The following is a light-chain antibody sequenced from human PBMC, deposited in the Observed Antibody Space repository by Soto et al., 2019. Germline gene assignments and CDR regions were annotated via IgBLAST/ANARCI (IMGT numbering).Light chain of an antibody. J-gene: IGKJ2*01. CDR3: QQYGSSPYT. Sequence: EIVLTQSPGTLSLSPGERATLSCRASQSVSNSYLAWYQQKPGQAPRLLIFGASSRATGIPDRFSGSGSGTDFTLTISRLEPEDCAVYYCQQYGSSPYTFGQGTKVEIK. CDR2: GAS. CDR1: QSVSNSY. V-gene: IGKV3-20*01.